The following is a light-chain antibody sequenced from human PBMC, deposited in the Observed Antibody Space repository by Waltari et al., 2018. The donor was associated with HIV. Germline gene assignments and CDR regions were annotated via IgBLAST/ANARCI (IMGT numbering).Light chain of an antibody. J-gene: IGKJ4*01. CDR1: QSVSSSY. CDR3: QQYGSSPLT. Sequence: EIVLTQSPGTLSLSPGERATLSCRASQSVSSSYVAWYQQRPGQAPRLLIYAASSRATGIPVRFSGSGSGTDFTLTISRLEPEDFAVYYCQQYGSSPLTFGGGTKVEIK. CDR2: AAS. V-gene: IGKV3-20*01.